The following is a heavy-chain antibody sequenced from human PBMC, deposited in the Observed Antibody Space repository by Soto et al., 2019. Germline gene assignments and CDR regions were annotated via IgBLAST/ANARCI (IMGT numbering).Heavy chain of an antibody. V-gene: IGHV3-7*01. D-gene: IGHD6-13*01. CDR3: ARDAPYSSSLYSNWFDP. J-gene: IGHJ5*02. Sequence: EVQLVESGGGLVQPCGSLRLSCAASGFTFSSYWMSWVRQAPGNVLEWVANIKQDGSEKSYVDSVKGLLTISRDNAKNSLYLQMNSLIAEDTAVYYCARDAPYSSSLYSNWFDPWGQGTLVTVSA. CDR1: GFTFSSYW. CDR2: IKQDGSEK.